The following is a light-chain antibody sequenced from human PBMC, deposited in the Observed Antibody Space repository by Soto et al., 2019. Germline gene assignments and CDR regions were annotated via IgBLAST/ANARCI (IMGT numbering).Light chain of an antibody. CDR1: QSVSNNY. CDR2: GAS. V-gene: IGKV3-11*01. Sequence: EIVLTQSPDTLSLSPGERATLSCRASQSVSNNYLAGYQQKPGQAPRLLIYGASNRATGITDRLSGGGSGADFFLIISSLEPEDFAVYYCQQRSNWPPITFGQGTRLEIK. CDR3: QQRSNWPPIT. J-gene: IGKJ5*01.